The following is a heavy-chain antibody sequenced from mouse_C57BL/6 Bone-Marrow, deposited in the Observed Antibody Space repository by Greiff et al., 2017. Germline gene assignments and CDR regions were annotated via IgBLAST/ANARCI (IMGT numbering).Heavy chain of an antibody. CDR3: ASGKLLRSYFDF. D-gene: IGHD1-1*01. CDR2: INPSSGNT. CDR1: GYTFTSYW. V-gene: IGHV1-7*01. Sequence: VQLQQSGAELAKPGASVKLSCKASGYTFTSYWMHWVKQRPGQGLEWIGYINPSSGNTKYNQKFKDKAKLTADTSSSTAYMQLSSLTYEYSSVYYCASGKLLRSYFDFWGQGTTLTVSS. J-gene: IGHJ2*01.